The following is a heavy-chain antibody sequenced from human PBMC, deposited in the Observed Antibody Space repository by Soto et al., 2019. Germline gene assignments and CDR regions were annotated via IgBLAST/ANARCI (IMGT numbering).Heavy chain of an antibody. CDR1: GGSVNNYEYY. CDR2: IYYTGST. Sequence: SETLSLTCSVSGGSVNNYEYYWTWIRQPPGEGLEWIGHIYYTGSTSYNPSLKSRVTISLDTSTNQFSLKVNSVSAADTAVYYCSRDRSKAPDFFDSRGEGNLDSGSS. J-gene: IGHJ4*02. V-gene: IGHV4-30-4*01. CDR3: SRDRSKAPDFFDS.